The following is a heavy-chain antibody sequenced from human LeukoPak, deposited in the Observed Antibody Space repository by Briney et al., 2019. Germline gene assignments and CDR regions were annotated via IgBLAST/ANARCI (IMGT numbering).Heavy chain of an antibody. D-gene: IGHD3-16*01. CDR2: ITVSGGST. J-gene: IGHJ4*02. CDR1: GFTFSSYA. V-gene: IGHV3-23*01. Sequence: PGKSLRLSCAASGFTFSSYAMSWVRQAPGKGLQWVSTITVSGGSTYYADSVKGRFTISRDNSRNTLYLQMNSLRAEDTAVYYCTTWGYWGQGTLVTVSP. CDR3: TTWGY.